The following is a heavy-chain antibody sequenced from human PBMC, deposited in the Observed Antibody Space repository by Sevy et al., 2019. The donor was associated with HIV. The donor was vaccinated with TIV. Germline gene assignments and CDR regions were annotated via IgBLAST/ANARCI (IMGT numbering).Heavy chain of an antibody. CDR2: LSFGCGKI. Sequence: GGSLRLSCAASGFTFNIYSMSWVRQTPGEGLGWVATLSFGCGKINHADSVKGRFTMSRDDSKNAVYLQMNNLRVEDTAIYYCAREGCTKPHDYWGQGTLVTVSS. CDR3: AREGCTKPHDY. J-gene: IGHJ4*02. V-gene: IGHV3-23*01. CDR1: GFTFNIYS. D-gene: IGHD2-8*01.